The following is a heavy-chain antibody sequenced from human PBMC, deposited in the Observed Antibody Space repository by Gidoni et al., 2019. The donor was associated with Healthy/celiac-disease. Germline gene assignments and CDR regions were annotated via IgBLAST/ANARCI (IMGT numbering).Heavy chain of an antibody. CDR1: GCPFSDYD. V-gene: IGHV3-11*01. Sequence: QVQLVESGGGLVKPGGSLRLSCAASGCPFSDYDMSWIRQAPGKGLGWVSDISSSGSTIYYADSVKGRCTISRDNAKNSLYLQMNSLRAEDTAVYYCARDRSGYAFLEFFDYWGQGTLVTVSS. D-gene: IGHD3-3*01. CDR2: ISSSGSTI. J-gene: IGHJ4*02. CDR3: ARDRSGYAFLEFFDY.